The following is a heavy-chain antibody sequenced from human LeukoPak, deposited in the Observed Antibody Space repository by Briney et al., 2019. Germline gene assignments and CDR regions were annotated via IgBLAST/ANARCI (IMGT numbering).Heavy chain of an antibody. D-gene: IGHD6-19*01. CDR2: ISSSGGST. Sequence: PGGSLRLSCAASGFTFSSYAMSWVRQAPGKGLEWVSAISSSGGSTYYADSVKGRFTISRDNSKNTLYLQMNSLRAEDTAVYYCAKDKHVPGYSSGWYVSDYWGQGTLVTVSS. V-gene: IGHV3-23*01. CDR3: AKDKHVPGYSSGWYVSDY. J-gene: IGHJ4*02. CDR1: GFTFSSYA.